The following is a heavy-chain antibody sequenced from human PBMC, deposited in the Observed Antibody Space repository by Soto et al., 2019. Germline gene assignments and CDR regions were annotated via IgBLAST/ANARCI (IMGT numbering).Heavy chain of an antibody. CDR1: GGSISSYY. V-gene: IGHV4-59*01. J-gene: IGHJ4*02. CDR3: ARADSGYDCPDY. CDR2: IYYSGST. Sequence: QVQLQESGPGLVKPSETLSLTCTVSGGSISSYYWSWIRQPPGKGLEWIGYIYYSGSTNYNPSLKSRVTISVDTSKNQFSLKLSSVTAADTAVYYCARADSGYDCPDYWGQGTLVTVSS. D-gene: IGHD5-12*01.